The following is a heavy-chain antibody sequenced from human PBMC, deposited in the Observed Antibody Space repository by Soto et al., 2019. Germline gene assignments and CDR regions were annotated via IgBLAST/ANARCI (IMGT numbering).Heavy chain of an antibody. CDR3: ARAEYYYDSSPGDAFDI. D-gene: IGHD3-22*01. CDR1: GNTFTTYA. Sequence: QVQLVQSGAEVKKPGASVKVSCKASGNTFTTYAMNWVRQAPGQRLEWMEWINGGNGKTKYSQNFQGRVIITRDTSASTAYMELSSLRSEDTAMYYCARAEYYYDSSPGDAFDIWGQGTMVSVSS. V-gene: IGHV1-3*01. J-gene: IGHJ3*02. CDR2: INGGNGKT.